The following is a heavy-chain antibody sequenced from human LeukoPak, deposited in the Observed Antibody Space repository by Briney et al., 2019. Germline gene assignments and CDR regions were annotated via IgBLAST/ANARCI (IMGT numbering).Heavy chain of an antibody. CDR1: GFTFSSYG. V-gene: IGHV3-33*01. J-gene: IGHJ4*02. Sequence: GGSLRLSCAASGFTFSSYGMHWVRQAPGKGLEWVAFIWYDGSNKYYADSVKGRFTISRDDLRNTLYLQMNSLRAEDTAVYYCARDVSGDYFDFWGQGTLVTVSS. CDR2: IWYDGSNK. D-gene: IGHD3-3*02. CDR3: ARDVSGDYFDF.